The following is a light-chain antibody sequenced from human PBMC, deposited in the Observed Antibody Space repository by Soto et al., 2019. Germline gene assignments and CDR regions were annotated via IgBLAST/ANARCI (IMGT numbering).Light chain of an antibody. Sequence: QSVLTQTPSVSGAPGQRVTISCTGSSSDIGAGYDVNWYQQLPGTAPKLLIYDNNNRPSGVPDRFSGSKSGTSASLAITGLQAEDEADYYCAVWDESMTGWVFGGGTKLTVL. CDR1: SSDIGAGYD. CDR2: DNN. V-gene: IGLV1-40*01. J-gene: IGLJ3*02. CDR3: AVWDESMTGWV.